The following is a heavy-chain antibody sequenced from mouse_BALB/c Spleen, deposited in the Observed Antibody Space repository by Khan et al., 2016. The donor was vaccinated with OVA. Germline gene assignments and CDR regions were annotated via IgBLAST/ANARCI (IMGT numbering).Heavy chain of an antibody. CDR3: AKFTPDYYSMDY. CDR2: IWGDGST. D-gene: IGHD1-1*01. Sequence: QVQLQQSGPGLVAPSQSLSITCTVSGFSLNSYGVNWVRQPPGKGLEWLGVIWGDGSTNYHSALKSRLILSKDDSKSQVFLKLNSLQTDDTATYYCAKFTPDYYSMDYWGQGTSVTVSS. J-gene: IGHJ4*01. CDR1: GFSLNSYG. V-gene: IGHV2-3*01.